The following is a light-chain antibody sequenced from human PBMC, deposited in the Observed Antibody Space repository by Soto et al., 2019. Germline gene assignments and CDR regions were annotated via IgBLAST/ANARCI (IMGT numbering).Light chain of an antibody. CDR3: QQYNSYSQT. Sequence: DIQMTQSPSTLSASVGDRVTITCRASQSISSWLAWYQQKPGKAPKLLIYKASSLESGVPSRFSGSGSGTDFTLTICSLQPDDFATYYCQQYNSYSQTFGQGTKV. V-gene: IGKV1-5*03. CDR2: KAS. J-gene: IGKJ1*01. CDR1: QSISSW.